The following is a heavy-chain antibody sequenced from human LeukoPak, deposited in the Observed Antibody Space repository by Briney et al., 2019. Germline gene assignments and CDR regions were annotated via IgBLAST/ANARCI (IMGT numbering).Heavy chain of an antibody. CDR2: IYYSGST. CDR1: GGSISSYY. CDR3: ARSSESYDSSGYYSYYFDY. J-gene: IGHJ4*02. V-gene: IGHV4-59*01. Sequence: SETLSLTCTVSGGSISSYYWSWIRQPPGKGLEWIGFIYYSGSTPYKPSLTSRGTISVDTSKNQYSLKLSSVTAADTAVYYCARSSESYDSSGYYSYYFDYWGQGTLVTVSS. D-gene: IGHD3-22*01.